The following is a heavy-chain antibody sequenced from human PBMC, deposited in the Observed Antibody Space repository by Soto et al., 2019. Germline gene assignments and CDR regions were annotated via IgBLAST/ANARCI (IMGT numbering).Heavy chain of an antibody. CDR2: IWYDGSNK. V-gene: IGHV3-33*01. CDR1: GFTFSSYG. J-gene: IGHJ4*02. Sequence: GGSLRLSCAASGFTFSSYGMHWVRQAPGKGLEWVAVIWYDGSNKYYADSVKGRFTISRDNSKNTLYLQMNSLRAEDTAVYYCARVGARWNVGLIDYWGQGTLVTVSS. D-gene: IGHD3-16*01. CDR3: ARVGARWNVGLIDY.